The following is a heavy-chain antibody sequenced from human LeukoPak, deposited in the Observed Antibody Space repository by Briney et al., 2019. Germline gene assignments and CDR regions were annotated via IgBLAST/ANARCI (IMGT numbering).Heavy chain of an antibody. CDR1: EFTFSSYG. Sequence: GGSLRLSCAASEFTFSSYGMHWVCQAPGKGLDWVTFISYDGSTEYYADSVKGRFTISRDNSKNTLYLQMNSLRAEDTAVYYCAKVLIVVVPAAITGPDAFDIWGQGTMVTVSS. D-gene: IGHD2-2*02. CDR3: AKVLIVVVPAAITGPDAFDI. J-gene: IGHJ3*02. V-gene: IGHV3-30*18. CDR2: ISYDGSTE.